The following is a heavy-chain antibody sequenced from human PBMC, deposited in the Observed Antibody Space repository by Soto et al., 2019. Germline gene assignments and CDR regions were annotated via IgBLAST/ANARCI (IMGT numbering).Heavy chain of an antibody. CDR2: INHSGST. CDR3: ARGTAVAGHYFDS. V-gene: IGHV4-34*01. Sequence: QVQLPQWGAGLLKPSETLSLTCAVYGGSFSGFHWTWIRQPPGKGLEWIGEINHSGSTNYNPSLKCGFTISVDTSKNQFSLQLSSLTAADTAVYYCARGTAVAGHYFDSWGQGTLVTVSS. CDR1: GGSFSGFH. J-gene: IGHJ4*02. D-gene: IGHD6-19*01.